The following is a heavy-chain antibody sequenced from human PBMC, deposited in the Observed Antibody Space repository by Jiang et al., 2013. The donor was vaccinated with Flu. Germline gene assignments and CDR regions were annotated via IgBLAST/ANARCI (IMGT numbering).Heavy chain of an antibody. D-gene: IGHD4/OR15-4a*01. CDR2: ISNIGSTI. J-gene: IGHJ3*01. CDR3: AKAAFDYLSRAFDV. Sequence: SCAASGFIFSTYEMNWVRQAPGKGLEWVSYISNIGSTIYYADSVKGRFTVSRDNARNSLYLQMNSLRVDDTAVYYCAKAAFDYLSRAFDVWGQGTMVTVSS. V-gene: IGHV3-48*03. CDR1: GFIFSTYE.